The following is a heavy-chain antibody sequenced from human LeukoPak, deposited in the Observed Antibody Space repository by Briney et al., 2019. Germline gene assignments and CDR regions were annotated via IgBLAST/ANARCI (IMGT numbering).Heavy chain of an antibody. D-gene: IGHD2-2*01. CDR3: AKDLRLDCSTTSCYLLDY. J-gene: IGHJ4*02. Sequence: GGSLRLSCAASGFTFSSYAMSWLRQAPGKGLEWVSAISGSAGSTYYADSVKGRFTISRDNSKNTLYLQMNSLRAEDTAIYYCAKDLRLDCSTTSCYLLDYWGQGTLVTVSS. CDR1: GFTFSSYA. V-gene: IGHV3-23*01. CDR2: ISGSAGST.